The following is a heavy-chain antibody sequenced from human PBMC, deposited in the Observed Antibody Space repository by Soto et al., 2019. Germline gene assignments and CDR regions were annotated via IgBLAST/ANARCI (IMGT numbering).Heavy chain of an antibody. J-gene: IGHJ5*02. CDR3: AREVVRVAGTRWFDP. V-gene: IGHV1-18*01. CDR1: GYTFTSYG. D-gene: IGHD6-19*01. CDR2: ISAYNGNT. Sequence: ASVKVSFKASGYTFTSYGISWVRQAPGQGLEWMGWISAYNGNTNYAQKLQGRVTMTTDTSTSTAYMELRSLRSDDTAVYYCAREVVRVAGTRWFDPWGQGTLVTVSS.